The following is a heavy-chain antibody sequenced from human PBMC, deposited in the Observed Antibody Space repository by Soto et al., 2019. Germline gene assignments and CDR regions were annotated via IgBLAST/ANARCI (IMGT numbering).Heavy chain of an antibody. V-gene: IGHV4-30-4*01. D-gene: IGHD3-10*01. Sequence: SETLSLTCTVSGGSISSGDYYLSWIRQPPGKGLEWIGYIYYSGSTYFNASVKSRVTISVDTSKNQFSLKLSSVTAADTAVYYCARDNHRVVDVWGQGTTVTVSS. CDR3: ARDNHRVVDV. CDR1: GGSISSGDYY. J-gene: IGHJ6*02. CDR2: IYYSGST.